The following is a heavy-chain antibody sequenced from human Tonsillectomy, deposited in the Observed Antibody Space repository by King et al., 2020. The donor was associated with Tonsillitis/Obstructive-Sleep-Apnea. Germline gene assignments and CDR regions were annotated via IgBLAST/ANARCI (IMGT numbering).Heavy chain of an antibody. V-gene: IGHV2-5*02. D-gene: IGHD3-10*01. CDR2: IYWDDDK. CDR3: ARSLLYGSGSWYFDY. Sequence: VTLKESGPTLVKPTQTLTLTCTFSGFSLSTSGVGVGWIRQPPGKALEWLALIYWDDDKRYSPSLKSRLTITKDTSKNQVVLTMTNMDPVDTATYYCARSLLYGSGSWYFDYWGQGTLVTVSS. J-gene: IGHJ4*02. CDR1: GFSLSTSGVG.